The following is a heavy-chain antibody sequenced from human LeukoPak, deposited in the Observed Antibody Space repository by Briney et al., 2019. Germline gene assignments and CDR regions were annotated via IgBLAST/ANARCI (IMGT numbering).Heavy chain of an antibody. CDR2: IWYDGSNE. D-gene: IGHD2-8*01. CDR3: AREMAV. CDR1: GFSFGTYS. V-gene: IGHV3-33*01. J-gene: IGHJ4*02. Sequence: GRSLRLSCAASGFSFGTYSMHWARQVPGKGLEWVAVIWYDGSNEDYADSVKGRFTISRDNSKNTLYLQMNSLRAEDTAVYYCAREMAVWGQGALVTVSS.